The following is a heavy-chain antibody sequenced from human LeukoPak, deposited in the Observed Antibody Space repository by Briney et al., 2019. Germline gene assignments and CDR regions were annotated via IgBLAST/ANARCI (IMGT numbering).Heavy chain of an antibody. CDR2: INHSGST. V-gene: IGHV4-34*01. CDR1: GGSFSGYY. D-gene: IGHD3-9*01. CDR3: ATGGDILTGYYSDAFDI. J-gene: IGHJ3*02. Sequence: PSETLSLTCAAYGGSFSGYYWSWIRQPPGKGLEWIGEINHSGSTNYNPSLKRRVTISVNTSKNQFSLKLSSVTAADTAVYYCATGGDILTGYYSDAFDIWGQGTMVTVSS.